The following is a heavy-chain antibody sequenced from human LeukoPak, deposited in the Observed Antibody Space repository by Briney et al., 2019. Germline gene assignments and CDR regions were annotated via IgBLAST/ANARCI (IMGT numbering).Heavy chain of an antibody. J-gene: IGHJ6*03. V-gene: IGHV3-43*02. D-gene: IGHD3-10*01. Sequence: GGSLRLSCAASGFTSDDYAMHWVRQAPGKGLEWVSLISGDGGSTYYADSVKGRFTISRDNSKNSLYLQMNSLRTEDTALYYCASYGSGSYGNYMDVWGKGTTVTVSS. CDR1: GFTSDDYA. CDR2: ISGDGGST. CDR3: ASYGSGSYGNYMDV.